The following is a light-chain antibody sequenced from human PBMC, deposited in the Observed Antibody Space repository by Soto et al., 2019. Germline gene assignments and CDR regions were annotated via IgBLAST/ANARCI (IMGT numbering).Light chain of an antibody. CDR2: GVS. CDR3: QQYSISST. CDR1: QRVSSSS. J-gene: IGKJ1*01. V-gene: IGKV3-20*01. Sequence: EIVMTQSPATLSVSPWERATLSCRASQRVSSSSLAWYQHKPGQSPRLLIFGVSTRATDIPDRFSGSGSGTDFTLTINRLEPEDFAVYHCQQYSISSTFGQGTKVDIK.